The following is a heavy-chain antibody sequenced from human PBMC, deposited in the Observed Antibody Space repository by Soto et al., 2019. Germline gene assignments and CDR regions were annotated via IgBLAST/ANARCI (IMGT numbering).Heavy chain of an antibody. V-gene: IGHV1-46*01. D-gene: IGHD2-21*02. Sequence: QVQVVQSGAEVREPGASVKVSCTASGYSSSNYYTHWARQAPGQGLEWMGIVNPHGASTVYAQRFQGRLTLTRDTSTNTDYMDLSRLTSDDTAIYYCASVTTIWSNWGQGTRVTVSS. CDR3: ASVTTIWSN. CDR1: GYSSSNYY. CDR2: VNPHGAST. J-gene: IGHJ4*02.